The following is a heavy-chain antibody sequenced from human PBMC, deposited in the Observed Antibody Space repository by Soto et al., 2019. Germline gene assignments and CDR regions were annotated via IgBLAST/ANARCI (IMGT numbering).Heavy chain of an antibody. CDR2: VHYSGST. J-gene: IGHJ2*01. V-gene: IGHV4-39*01. CDR3: VRIYSSGYTTNWYFDL. D-gene: IGHD3-22*01. CDR1: GGSISSSNFY. Sequence: PSETLSLTCTVSGGSISSSNFYRGWVRQPPGKGREGIGSVHYSGSTYYNPSLKSRVTISEDTSKNQFSLKLKSVTAADTAVYYCVRIYSSGYTTNWYFDLWGRGTLVTVSS.